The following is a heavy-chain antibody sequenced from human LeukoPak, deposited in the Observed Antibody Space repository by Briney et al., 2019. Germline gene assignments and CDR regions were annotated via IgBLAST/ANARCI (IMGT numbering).Heavy chain of an antibody. V-gene: IGHV4-31*03. Sequence: SSETLSLTCTVSGGSISSGAYYWSWIRQHPGKGLEWIGYIYYSGSTYYNPSLKSRVTISVDTSKNQFSLKLSSVTAADTAVYYCARDKGSGGTDYWGQGTLVTVPS. J-gene: IGHJ4*02. CDR1: GGSISSGAYY. CDR3: ARDKGSGGTDY. CDR2: IYYSGST. D-gene: IGHD4-23*01.